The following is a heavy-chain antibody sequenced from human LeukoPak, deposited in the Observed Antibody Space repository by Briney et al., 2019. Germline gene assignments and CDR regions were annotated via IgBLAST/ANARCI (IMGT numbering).Heavy chain of an antibody. D-gene: IGHD3-10*01. V-gene: IGHV4-39*01. Sequence: SETLSLTCAVYGGSFSDYYWAWIRQPPGKGLEWIGSIYDSGSTYYNPSLKSRVTISVDTSKNQFSLKLNSVTAADTAVYYCARHYGPWGQGTLVTVSS. CDR2: IYDSGST. J-gene: IGHJ5*02. CDR1: GGSFSDYY. CDR3: ARHYGP.